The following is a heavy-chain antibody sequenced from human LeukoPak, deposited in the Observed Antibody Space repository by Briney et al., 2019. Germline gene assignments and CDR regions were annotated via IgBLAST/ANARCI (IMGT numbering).Heavy chain of an antibody. CDR3: AREGYYYDSSGYH. D-gene: IGHD3-22*01. CDR2: ISSSSSTI. Sequence: GGSLRLSCAASGFTFSSYGMHWVRQAPGKGLEWVSYISSSSSTIYYADSVKGRFTISRDNAKNSLYLQMNSLRAEDTAVYYCAREGYYYDSSGYHWGQGTLVTVSS. CDR1: GFTFSSYG. V-gene: IGHV3-48*01. J-gene: IGHJ4*02.